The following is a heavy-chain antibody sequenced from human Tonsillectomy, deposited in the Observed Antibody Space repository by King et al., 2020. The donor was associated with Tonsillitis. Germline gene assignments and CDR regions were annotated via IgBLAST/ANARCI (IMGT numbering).Heavy chain of an antibody. J-gene: IGHJ5*02. CDR1: GYTFTGYY. V-gene: IGHV1-2*02. Sequence: VQLVESGAEVKKPGASVKVSCKASGYTFTGYYMHWVRQAPGQGLEWMGWINPNSGGTNYAQKFQGRVTMTRDTSISTAYMELSRLRSDDTAVYYCARVPEGFRELYWFDPWGQGTLVTVSS. CDR3: ARVPEGFRELYWFDP. CDR2: INPNSGGT. D-gene: IGHD3-10*01.